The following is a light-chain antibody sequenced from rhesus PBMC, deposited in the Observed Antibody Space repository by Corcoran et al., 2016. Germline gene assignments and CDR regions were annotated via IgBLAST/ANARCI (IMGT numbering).Light chain of an antibody. V-gene: IGKV2-78*01. CDR2: EVS. CDR3: EQTLQTPFT. Sequence: DIVMTQTPLSLSVTPGEPASISCRSSQSLLHSNGYNYLHWYLQKPGQSPQLLMYEVSHRASGVPDRFSGSGSGTDFTLKISRVEAEDVGVYYCEQTLQTPFTFGPGTKLDIK. CDR1: QSLLHSNGYNY. J-gene: IGKJ3*01.